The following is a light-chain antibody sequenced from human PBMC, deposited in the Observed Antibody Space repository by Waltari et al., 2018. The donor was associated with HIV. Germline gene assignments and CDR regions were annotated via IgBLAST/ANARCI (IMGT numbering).Light chain of an antibody. J-gene: IGKJ1*01. V-gene: IGKV3-15*01. CDR3: QQYNNWWT. CDR2: GSS. Sequence: EIVMTQSPATLSVSPGERATLSCRASQSVSSNLAWYQQKPGQAPRLLIYGSSTRATGIPARFRGRGSGTEFTLPISSLQSEDFAVYYCQQYNNWWTFGQGTKVEIK. CDR1: QSVSSN.